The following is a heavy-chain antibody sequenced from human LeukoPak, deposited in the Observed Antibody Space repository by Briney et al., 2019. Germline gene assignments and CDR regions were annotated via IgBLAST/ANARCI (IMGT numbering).Heavy chain of an antibody. CDR1: GFTFSSYA. Sequence: GGSLRLSCAASGFTFSSYAMHWVRQAPGKGLEWVAVISYDGSNKYYADSVKGRFTISRDNSKNTLYLQMNSLRAEGTAVYYCARDYGSSWYEQSWFDPWGQGTLVTVSS. J-gene: IGHJ5*02. CDR2: ISYDGSNK. V-gene: IGHV3-30*04. D-gene: IGHD6-13*01. CDR3: ARDYGSSWYEQSWFDP.